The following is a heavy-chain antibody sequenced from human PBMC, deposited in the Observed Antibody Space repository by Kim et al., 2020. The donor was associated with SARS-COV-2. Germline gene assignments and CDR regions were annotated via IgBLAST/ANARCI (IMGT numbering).Heavy chain of an antibody. Sequence: GGSLRLSCAASGFTFSSYAMSWVRQAPGKGLECVSAICGSVGSTYYADSVKGRFTISRDNSKNTLYLQMNSLRAEDTAVYYCAKDPGITMIVVVSEYFQHWGQGTLVTVSS. V-gene: IGHV3-23*01. D-gene: IGHD3-22*01. CDR3: AKDPGITMIVVVSEYFQH. CDR1: GFTFSSYA. J-gene: IGHJ1*01. CDR2: ICGSVGST.